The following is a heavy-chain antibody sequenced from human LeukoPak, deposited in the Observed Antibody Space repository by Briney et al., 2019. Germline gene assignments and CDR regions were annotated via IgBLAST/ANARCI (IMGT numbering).Heavy chain of an antibody. Sequence: GGSLRLSCAASGFTFSSYSMNWVRQAPGKGLEWVSSISSSSSYIYYADSVKGRFTISRDNAKNSLYLQMNSLRAEDTAVYYCARLPGIAAAGTSAVDYWGQGTLVTVSS. D-gene: IGHD6-13*01. CDR1: GFTFSSYS. CDR2: ISSSSSYI. J-gene: IGHJ4*02. V-gene: IGHV3-21*01. CDR3: ARLPGIAAAGTSAVDY.